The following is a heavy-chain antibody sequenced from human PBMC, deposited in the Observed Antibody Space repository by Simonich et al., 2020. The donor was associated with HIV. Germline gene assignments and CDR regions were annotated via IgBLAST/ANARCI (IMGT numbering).Heavy chain of an antibody. J-gene: IGHJ4*02. V-gene: IGHV3-33*01. Sequence: QVQLVESGGGVVQPGRSLRLSCAASGFTFSSYGMHWVRQAPGKGLEWVAVIWYDGSNKYYADSVKGRFTISRDKSKNTLYLQMNSLRAEDTAVYYCAREAYSFDYWGQGTLVTVSS. CDR1: GFTFSSYG. D-gene: IGHD1-26*01. CDR2: IWYDGSNK. CDR3: AREAYSFDY.